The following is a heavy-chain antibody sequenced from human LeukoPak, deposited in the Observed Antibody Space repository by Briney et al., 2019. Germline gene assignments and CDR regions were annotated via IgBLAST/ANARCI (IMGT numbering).Heavy chain of an antibody. D-gene: IGHD4-17*01. J-gene: IGHJ4*02. CDR2: ISSSSSYI. Sequence: PGGSLRLSCAASGFTFSSYSMNWVRQAPGKGLEWVSSISSSSSYISFADSVKVPFTISRYNTKFSLYLQMISLRAAATAVYSCARDGDYGAYFDYWGQGTLVTVSS. CDR1: GFTFSSYS. CDR3: ARDGDYGAYFDY. V-gene: IGHV3-21*01.